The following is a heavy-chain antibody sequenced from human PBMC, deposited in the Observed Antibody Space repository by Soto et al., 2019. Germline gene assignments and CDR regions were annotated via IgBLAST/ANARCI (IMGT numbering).Heavy chain of an antibody. J-gene: IGHJ3*01. CDR2: IYWDDDQ. V-gene: IGHV2-5*02. CDR3: AHAYGGTSWPNDAFDV. CDR1: GFSLSADGVG. Sequence: QITLKESGPTLVKPTQTLTLTCTFSGFSLSADGVGVGWIRQPPGKALEWLALIYWDDDQRYSPSLKTRLTITQXTXKXKVVLTMTTMDPVDTATYYCAHAYGGTSWPNDAFDVWGQGTVVTVSS. D-gene: IGHD2-2*01.